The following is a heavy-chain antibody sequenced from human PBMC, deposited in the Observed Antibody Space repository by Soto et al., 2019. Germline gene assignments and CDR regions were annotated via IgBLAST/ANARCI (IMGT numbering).Heavy chain of an antibody. CDR2: INPSGGST. CDR3: ARDGWNMGFGELLQTINWFDP. Sequence: ASVKVSCKASGYTFTSYYMHWVRQAPGQGLEWMGIINPSGGSTSYAQKFQGRVTMTRDTSTSTVYMELSSLRSEDTAVYYCARDGWNMGFGELLQTINWFDPWGQGTLVTVSS. CDR1: GYTFTSYY. J-gene: IGHJ5*02. V-gene: IGHV1-46*03. D-gene: IGHD3-10*01.